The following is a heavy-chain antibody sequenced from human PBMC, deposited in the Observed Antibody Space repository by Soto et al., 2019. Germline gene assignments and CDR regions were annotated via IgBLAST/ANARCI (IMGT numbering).Heavy chain of an antibody. J-gene: IGHJ4*02. CDR2: ISAHNGNT. CDR1: GYTFTSYG. V-gene: IGHV1-18*01. CDR3: ARGRYGDY. Sequence: QVHLVQSGAEVKKPGASVKVSCKASGYTFTSYGITWVRQAPGQGLEWMGWISAHNGNTDYAQKLQDRVIVTRDTSTSTAYMELRSLTSDDTAVYYCARGRYGDYWGQGALVTVSS. D-gene: IGHD1-1*01.